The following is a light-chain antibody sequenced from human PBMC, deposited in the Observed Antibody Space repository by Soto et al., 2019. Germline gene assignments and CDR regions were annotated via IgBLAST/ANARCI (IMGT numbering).Light chain of an antibody. V-gene: IGLV4-69*01. CDR2: LNSDGSH. Sequence: QPVLTQSPSASASLGASVKLTCTLSSGHSNYAIAWHQQQPEKGPRHLMKLNSDGSHTKGDGIPDRFSGSSSGAERYLTISSLQSEDEADYYCQTWGAGIRVFGGGTKLTVL. J-gene: IGLJ2*01. CDR3: QTWGAGIRV. CDR1: SGHSNYA.